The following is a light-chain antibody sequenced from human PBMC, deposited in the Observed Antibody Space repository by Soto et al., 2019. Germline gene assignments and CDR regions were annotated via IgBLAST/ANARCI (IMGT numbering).Light chain of an antibody. CDR1: QSVSSN. Sequence: EIVMTQSPATLSVSPGERATLSCRASQSVSSNLAWYQQKPGQTPKLLIYDASTRATGIPARFSGSGSGTEFALTISSLRSEDFAVYYCQQYNVWPLTFGGGTKVEFK. CDR3: QQYNVWPLT. CDR2: DAS. J-gene: IGKJ4*01. V-gene: IGKV3-15*01.